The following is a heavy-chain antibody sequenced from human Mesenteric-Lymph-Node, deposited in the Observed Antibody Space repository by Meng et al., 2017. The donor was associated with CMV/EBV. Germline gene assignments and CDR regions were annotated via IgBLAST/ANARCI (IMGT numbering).Heavy chain of an antibody. D-gene: IGHD6-19*01. V-gene: IGHV3-23*03. CDR3: AKDRVAVAGTSYDY. CDR1: GFTFSSYA. J-gene: IGHJ4*02. Sequence: GSLRLSCAASGFTFSSYAMSWVRQAPGKGLEWVSVIYSGGSSTYYADSVKGRFTISRDNSKNTLYLQMNSLRAEDTAVYYCAKDRVAVAGTSYDYWGQGTLVTVSS. CDR2: IYSGGSST.